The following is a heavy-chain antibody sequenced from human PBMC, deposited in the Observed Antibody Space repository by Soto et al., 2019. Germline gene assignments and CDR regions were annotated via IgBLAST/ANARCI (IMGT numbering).Heavy chain of an antibody. CDR2: TYYRSKWYN. CDR3: TTAPRRSRDGYNPDLYYYGMDV. D-gene: IGHD5-18*01. CDR1: GDSVSSNSAA. J-gene: IGHJ6*02. V-gene: IGHV6-1*01. Sequence: SQTLSLTCAISGDSVSSNSAAWNWIRQSPSRGLEWLGRTYYRSKWYNDYAVSVKSRITVNPDTSKNQFSLQLNSVTPEDTAVYYCTTAPRRSRDGYNPDLYYYGMDVWGQGTTVTVSS.